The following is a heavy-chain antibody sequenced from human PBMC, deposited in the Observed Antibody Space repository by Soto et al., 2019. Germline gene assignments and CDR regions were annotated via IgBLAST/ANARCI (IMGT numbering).Heavy chain of an antibody. CDR2: ISYDGSNK. D-gene: IGHD1-26*01. CDR1: GFTFSSYG. J-gene: IGHJ4*02. Sequence: QVQLVESGGGVVQPGRSLRLSCAASGFTFSSYGMHWVRQAPGKGLEWVAVISYDGSNKYYADSVKGRFTISRDNSKNTLDLQMNILRAEDTAVYYCAKEWRGLQEYWGQGTLVTVSS. V-gene: IGHV3-30*18. CDR3: AKEWRGLQEY.